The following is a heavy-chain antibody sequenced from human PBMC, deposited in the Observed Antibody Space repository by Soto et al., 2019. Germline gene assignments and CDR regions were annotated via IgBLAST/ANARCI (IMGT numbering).Heavy chain of an antibody. CDR2: ISYDGRNK. CDR3: AKDRREMATITWVGFYYYYGMDV. V-gene: IGHV3-30*18. CDR1: GFTFSSYG. D-gene: IGHD5-12*01. Sequence: QVQLVESGGGVVQPGRSLRLSCAASGFTFSSYGMHWVRQAPGKGLEWVAVISYDGRNKYYADSVKGRLTISRDNSKNTLYLQMNSLRAEDTAVYYCAKDRREMATITWVGFYYYYGMDVWGQGTTVTVCS. J-gene: IGHJ6*02.